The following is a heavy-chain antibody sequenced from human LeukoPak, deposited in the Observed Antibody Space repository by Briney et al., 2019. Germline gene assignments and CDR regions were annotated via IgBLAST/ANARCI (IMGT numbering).Heavy chain of an antibody. CDR1: LYTFTSYY. CDR3: AREDSSGWYVFDY. D-gene: IGHD6-19*01. CDR2: INPSGGST. J-gene: IGHJ4*02. V-gene: IGHV1-46*01. Sequence: GASVKVSRKPSLYTFTSYYMHSVPQPPPQGLEWMEIINPSGGSTSYAQKFQGRVTMTRDTSTSTVYMELSRRRSEDTAVYFCAREDSSGWYVFDYWGQGTLVTVSS.